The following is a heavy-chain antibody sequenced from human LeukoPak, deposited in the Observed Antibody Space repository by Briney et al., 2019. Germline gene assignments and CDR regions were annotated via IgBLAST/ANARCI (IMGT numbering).Heavy chain of an antibody. V-gene: IGHV3-9*01. CDR1: GFSFDDYA. J-gene: IGHJ4*02. D-gene: IGHD2-15*01. CDR2: INWNSGGI. Sequence: PGGSLRLSCAASGFSFDDYAMHWVRQVPGKGLEWVAGINWNSGGIGYADSVKGRFTISRDNAKKSLYLQMNSLRVEDTALYYCAKSSKDIVAMVGASFDYWGQGSLVTVSS. CDR3: AKSSKDIVAMVGASFDY.